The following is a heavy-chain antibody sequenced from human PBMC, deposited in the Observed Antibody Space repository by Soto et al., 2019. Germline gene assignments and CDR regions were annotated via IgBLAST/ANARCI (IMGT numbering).Heavy chain of an antibody. J-gene: IGHJ6*03. CDR2: ITPSGGNT. CDR3: AGRYCPNGVCYTNFYYYMDI. V-gene: IGHV3-23*01. D-gene: IGHD2-8*01. CDR1: GFSFSTYA. Sequence: EVQLLESGGGLVQPGGSLRLSCAASGFSFSTYAMTWVRQAPGKGLEWVSTITPSGGNTYYADSVKVRFTITRDNSENTLFLHKNSLRAEDTAVYYCAGRYCPNGVCYTNFYYYMDIWGEGTSVTVSS.